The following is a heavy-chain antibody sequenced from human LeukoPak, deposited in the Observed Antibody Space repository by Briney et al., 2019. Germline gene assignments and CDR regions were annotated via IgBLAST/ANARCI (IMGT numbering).Heavy chain of an antibody. Sequence: SVTVSCKASGGTFSSYAISWVRQAPGQGLEWMGGSIPIFGTANYAQKFQGRVTITADESTRTAYMELSSLRSEDTAVYYCARARGVFTVRGYYFDYWGQGTLVTVSS. CDR3: ARARGVFTVRGYYFDY. J-gene: IGHJ4*02. CDR1: GGTFSSYA. D-gene: IGHD3-10*01. V-gene: IGHV1-69*01. CDR2: SIPIFGTA.